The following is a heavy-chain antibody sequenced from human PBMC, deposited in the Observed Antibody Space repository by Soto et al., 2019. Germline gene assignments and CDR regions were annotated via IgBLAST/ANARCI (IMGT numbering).Heavy chain of an antibody. CDR2: IGTAGDT. CDR3: AREGCSSTSCYKNYGMDV. D-gene: IGHD2-2*02. CDR1: GFTFSSYD. Sequence: GGSLRLSCAASGFTFSSYDMHWVRQATGKGLEWASAIGTAGDTYYPGSVKGRFTISRENAKNSLYLQMNSLRAEDTAVYYCAREGCSSTSCYKNYGMDVWGQGTTVTVSS. V-gene: IGHV3-13*01. J-gene: IGHJ6*02.